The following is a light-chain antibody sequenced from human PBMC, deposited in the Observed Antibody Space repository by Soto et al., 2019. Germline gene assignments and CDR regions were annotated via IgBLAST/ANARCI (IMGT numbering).Light chain of an antibody. CDR2: DAS. CDR3: QHYANSVWT. Sequence: EIVLTQSPATLSLSPGDRATLSCGASQSVTYKIAWYQQKPGLAPTLLIYDASIRAIGIPDRFSGGGSGTDFTLTISSLEPEDFAVYYCQHYANSVWTFGQGTKVEIK. J-gene: IGKJ1*01. V-gene: IGKV3D-20*01. CDR1: QSVTYK.